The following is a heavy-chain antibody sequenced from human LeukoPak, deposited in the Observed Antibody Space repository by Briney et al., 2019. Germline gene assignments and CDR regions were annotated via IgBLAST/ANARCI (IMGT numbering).Heavy chain of an antibody. J-gene: IGHJ6*02. D-gene: IGHD2-2*01. Sequence: GGSLRLSCAASGFTLSSYAMTWVRQAPGRGLEWVSSVDGGGGGTYYADSVKGRFTISRDNAKNSLYLQMNSLRAEDTAVYYCARDPRTYCSSTSCRRYYYYYCGMDVWGQGTTVTVSS. CDR1: GFTLSSYA. V-gene: IGHV3-23*01. CDR3: ARDPRTYCSSTSCRRYYYYYCGMDV. CDR2: VDGGGGGT.